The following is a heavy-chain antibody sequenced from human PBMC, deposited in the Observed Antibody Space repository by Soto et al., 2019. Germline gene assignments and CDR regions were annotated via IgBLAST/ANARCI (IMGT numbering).Heavy chain of an antibody. Sequence: GGSLRLSCAASGFTFSSYAITWVRQAPGKGLEWVSTLTGSGGSTFYADSVKGRFTVSRDNSKNTLYLQMNSLRAEDTAVYFCAKDATSSSWYDGALDIWGQGTMVNVSS. D-gene: IGHD6-13*01. V-gene: IGHV3-23*01. CDR1: GFTFSSYA. CDR2: LTGSGGST. CDR3: AKDATSSSWYDGALDI. J-gene: IGHJ3*02.